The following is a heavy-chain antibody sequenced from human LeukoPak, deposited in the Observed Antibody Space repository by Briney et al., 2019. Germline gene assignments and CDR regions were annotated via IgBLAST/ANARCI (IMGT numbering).Heavy chain of an antibody. CDR1: GYTFTSYG. CDR2: ISAYNGNT. J-gene: IGHJ6*04. Sequence: ASVKVSCKASGYTFTSYGISWVRQAPGQGLEWMGWISAYNGNTNYAQKPQGRVTMTTDTSTSTAYMELRSLRSDDTAVYYCARADLLLWFGESADYYYGMDVWGKGTTVTVSS. D-gene: IGHD3-10*01. V-gene: IGHV1-18*04. CDR3: ARADLLLWFGESADYYYGMDV.